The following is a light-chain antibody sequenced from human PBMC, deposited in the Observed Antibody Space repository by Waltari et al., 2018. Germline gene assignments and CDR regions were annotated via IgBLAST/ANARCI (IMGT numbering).Light chain of an antibody. J-gene: IGKJ3*01. Sequence: DIQMTQSPSSVSVSLGDRVTFTCRTSQDISNWLAWYQQKPGKPPKLLIYAASSLQSGVPSRFSGSGSGTDFTLTISSLQSEDFATYYGQQAKSFPLTFGPGTKVDIK. V-gene: IGKV1-12*01. CDR3: QQAKSFPLT. CDR2: AAS. CDR1: QDISNW.